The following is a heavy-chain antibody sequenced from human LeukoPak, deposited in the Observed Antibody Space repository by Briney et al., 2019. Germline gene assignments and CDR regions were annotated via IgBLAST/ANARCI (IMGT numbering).Heavy chain of an antibody. D-gene: IGHD1-26*01. Sequence: GGSLRLSCAASGFTFTSYAMNWVRQAPGKGLEWVSAISGSGVSTYYADSVKGRFTISRDNSKNMLYLQMKSLRAEDTAVYYCAKDGPLVGPYYFDYWGQGTLVTVSS. CDR1: GFTFTSYA. V-gene: IGHV3-23*01. J-gene: IGHJ4*02. CDR2: ISGSGVST. CDR3: AKDGPLVGPYYFDY.